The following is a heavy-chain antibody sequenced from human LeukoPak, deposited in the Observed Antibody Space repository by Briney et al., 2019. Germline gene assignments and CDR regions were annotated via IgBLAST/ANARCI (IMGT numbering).Heavy chain of an antibody. J-gene: IGHJ4*02. CDR2: ISYDGSNK. CDR3: TKAPVNSCLGAFCYPFDS. V-gene: IGHV3-30*18. D-gene: IGHD2-15*01. CDR1: GFTFSSYG. Sequence: GGSLRLSCAASGFTFSSYGMHWVRQAPGKGLEWVAVISYDGSNKYYADSVKGRFTISRDNSKNTLYLQMNSLRAEDTAIYYCTKAPVNSCLGAFCYPFDSWGQGTLVTVSS.